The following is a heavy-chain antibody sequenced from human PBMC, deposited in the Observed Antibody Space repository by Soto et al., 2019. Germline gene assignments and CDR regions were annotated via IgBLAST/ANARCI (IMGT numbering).Heavy chain of an antibody. CDR3: AREYSSSSSYFDY. CDR2: IKQDGSEK. CDR1: GFTFSSYW. J-gene: IGHJ4*02. Sequence: EVQLVESGGGLVQPGGSLRLSCAASGFTFSSYWMSWVRQAPGKGLEWVANIKQDGSEKYYVDSVKGRFTISRDNAKNSLYLQMNSLRAEDTAVYYCAREYSSSSSYFDYWGQGTLVTVSS. D-gene: IGHD6-6*01. V-gene: IGHV3-7*03.